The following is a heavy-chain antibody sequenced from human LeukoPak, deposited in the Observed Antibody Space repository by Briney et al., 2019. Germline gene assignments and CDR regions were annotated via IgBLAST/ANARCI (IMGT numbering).Heavy chain of an antibody. J-gene: IGHJ6*02. CDR3: ARDPRLGYCSGGSCYADQYGMDV. V-gene: IGHV3-66*01. D-gene: IGHD2-15*01. Sequence: SGGSLRLSCAASGFTVSSNYMSWVRQAPGKGLEWVSVIYSGGSTYYADSVKGRFTISRDNSKNTLYLQMNSLRAEDTVVYYCARDPRLGYCSGGSCYADQYGMDVWGQGTTVTVSS. CDR2: IYSGGST. CDR1: GFTVSSNY.